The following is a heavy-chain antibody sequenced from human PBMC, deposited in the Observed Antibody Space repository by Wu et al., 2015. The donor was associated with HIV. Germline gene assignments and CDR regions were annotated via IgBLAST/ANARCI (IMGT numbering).Heavy chain of an antibody. D-gene: IGHD4-17*01. Sequence: QVQLVQSGAEVKKPGSSVKVSCKGSGGTFSSYAISWVRQAPGQGLEWMGKISTYNGNTNLAQRFQDRVTMTTESSTNTAYLELRSVRSDDTARYYCAREARRGDKIKGGDLDIWGQGTMVTVSS. CDR1: GGTFSSYA. J-gene: IGHJ3*02. CDR3: AREARRGDKIKGGDLDI. CDR2: ISTYNGNT. V-gene: IGHV1-18*01.